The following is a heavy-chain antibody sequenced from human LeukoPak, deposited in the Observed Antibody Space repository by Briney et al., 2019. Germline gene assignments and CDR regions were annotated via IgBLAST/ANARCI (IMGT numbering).Heavy chain of an antibody. J-gene: IGHJ4*02. CDR2: IRFDGRNQ. V-gene: IGHV3-30*02. D-gene: IGHD2/OR15-2a*01. CDR1: EFTFSTYG. Sequence: PGGSLRLSCAASEFTFSTYGMHWVRQAPGKGLEWVAFIRFDGRNQYYADSVKGRFTISRDNSKNALYLQMNSLRAEDTAVYYCATDGLSGYYPHWGQGTLVTVSS. CDR3: ATDGLSGYYPH.